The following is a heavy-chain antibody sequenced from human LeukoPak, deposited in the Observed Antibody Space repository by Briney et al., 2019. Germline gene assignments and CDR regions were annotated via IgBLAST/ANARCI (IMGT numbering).Heavy chain of an antibody. CDR1: GFTFSSYW. J-gene: IGHJ4*02. D-gene: IGHD3-22*01. CDR2: IKQVGSEK. V-gene: IGHV3-7*01. CDR3: ARDVGAPYYYDSSGYRVYYFDY. Sequence: GRSLRLSCAASGFTFSSYWMSWVRQAPGEGLEWVANIKQVGSEKYYVGSVKGRFTISRDNAENSLYLQMNSLRAEDTAVYYCARDVGAPYYYDSSGYRVYYFDYWGQGTLVTVSS.